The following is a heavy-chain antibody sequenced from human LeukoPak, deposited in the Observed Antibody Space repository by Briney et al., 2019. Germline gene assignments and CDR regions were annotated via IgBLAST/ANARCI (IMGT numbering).Heavy chain of an antibody. D-gene: IGHD3-3*01. CDR2: IYYSGST. CDR3: ANSITYYDFWSGYPAQN. J-gene: IGHJ4*02. V-gene: IGHV4-39*01. CDR1: GGSISSSSYY. Sequence: SETLSLTCTVSGGSISSSSYYWGWIRQPPGKGLEWIGSIYYSGSTYYNPSLKSRVIISVDTSKNQFSLKLSSVTAADTAVCYCANSITYYDFWSGYPAQNWGQGTLVTVSS.